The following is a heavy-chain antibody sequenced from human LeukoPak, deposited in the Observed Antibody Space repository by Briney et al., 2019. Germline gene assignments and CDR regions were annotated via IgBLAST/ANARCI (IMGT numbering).Heavy chain of an antibody. Sequence: SETLSLTCTVSAGSISSYYWSWIRQPPGKGLEWIGYIYYSGSTNYNPSLKSRVTISVDTSKNQFSLKLSSVTAADTAVYYCARDGDSSGYSNWFDPWGQGTLVTVSS. V-gene: IGHV4-59*01. CDR1: AGSISSYY. D-gene: IGHD3-22*01. CDR2: IYYSGST. CDR3: ARDGDSSGYSNWFDP. J-gene: IGHJ5*02.